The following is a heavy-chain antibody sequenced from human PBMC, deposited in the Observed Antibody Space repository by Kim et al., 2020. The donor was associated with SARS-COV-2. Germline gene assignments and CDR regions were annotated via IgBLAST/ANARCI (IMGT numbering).Heavy chain of an antibody. D-gene: IGHD3-22*01. CDR3: ARPHYYDSSGYYYQY. V-gene: IGHV3-30*01. Sequence: DAGKGRFTISRDNSKNTLYLQMNSMRAEDTAVYYCARPHYYDSSGYYYQYWGQGTMVTVSS. J-gene: IGHJ1*01.